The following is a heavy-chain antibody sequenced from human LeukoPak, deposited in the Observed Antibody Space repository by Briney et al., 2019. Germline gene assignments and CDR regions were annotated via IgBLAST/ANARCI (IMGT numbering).Heavy chain of an antibody. Sequence: PGGSLRLSCAASGFTFSSYGMHWVRQAPGKGLEWVAVISYDGSNKYYADSVKGRFTISRDNSKNTLYLQMNSLRAEDTAVYYCAKDGDYDILTGHFDYWGQGTLVTVSS. V-gene: IGHV3-30*18. J-gene: IGHJ4*02. CDR2: ISYDGSNK. CDR3: AKDGDYDILTGHFDY. CDR1: GFTFSSYG. D-gene: IGHD3-9*01.